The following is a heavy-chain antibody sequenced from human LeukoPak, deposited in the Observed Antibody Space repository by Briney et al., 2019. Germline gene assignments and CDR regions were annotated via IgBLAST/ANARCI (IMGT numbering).Heavy chain of an antibody. V-gene: IGHV4-4*02. J-gene: IGHJ4*02. CDR3: VRDRELAY. D-gene: IGHD1-1*01. CDR1: GGSISSSNW. Sequence: SETLSLTCAVSGGSISSSNWWSWVRQPPGKGLEWIGEIYHSGSTNYNPSLKSRVTISVDTSRNQFSLKLYSVTAADTAVYYCVRDRELAYWGQGILVTVSS. CDR2: IYHSGST.